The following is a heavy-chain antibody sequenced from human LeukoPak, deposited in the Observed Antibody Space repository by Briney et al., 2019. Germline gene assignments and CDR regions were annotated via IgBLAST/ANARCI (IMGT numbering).Heavy chain of an antibody. D-gene: IGHD3-10*01. J-gene: IGHJ6*03. CDR2: IYTSGSP. CDR3: ARGRLYGSGSRYLYYMDV. Sequence: PSETLSLTCTVSSGSISSYDWSWIRQPAGKGLEWIGRIYTSGSPNYNPSLKSRVTISVDTSKNQFSLKLSSVTAADTAVYYCARGRLYGSGSRYLYYMDVWGKGTTVTVSS. V-gene: IGHV4-4*07. CDR1: SGSISSYD.